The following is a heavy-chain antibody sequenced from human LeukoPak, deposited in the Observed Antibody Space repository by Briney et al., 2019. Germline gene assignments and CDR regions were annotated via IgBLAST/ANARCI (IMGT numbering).Heavy chain of an antibody. CDR2: IKQDGSEK. D-gene: IGHD1-26*01. J-gene: IGHJ3*02. V-gene: IGHV3-7*01. Sequence: GGSLRLSCAASGFTFSSYWMSWVRQAPGKGLEWVANIKQDGSEKYYVDSVKGRFTISRDNAKNSLYLQMNSLRVEDTAVYYCARDVDTGSYQTGAFDIWGQGTMVTVSS. CDR1: GFTFSSYW. CDR3: ARDVDTGSYQTGAFDI.